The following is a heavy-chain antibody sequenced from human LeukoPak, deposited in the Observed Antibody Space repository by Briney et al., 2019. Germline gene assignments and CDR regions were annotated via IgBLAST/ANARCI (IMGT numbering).Heavy chain of an antibody. Sequence: PGGSLRLSCAASGFTFSSYAMNWVRQAPGKGLEWVSSIDSSSSYIYYADSVKGRSTISRANAKNSLFLQMNSLRAEDTAVYYCARGPHGGFVIIPTEFWGQGTLVTVSS. CDR2: IDSSSSYI. CDR1: GFTFSSYA. V-gene: IGHV3-21*01. J-gene: IGHJ4*02. D-gene: IGHD3-3*01. CDR3: ARGPHGGFVIIPTEF.